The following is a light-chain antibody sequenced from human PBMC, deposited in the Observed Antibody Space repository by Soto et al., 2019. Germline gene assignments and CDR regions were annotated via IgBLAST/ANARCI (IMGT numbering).Light chain of an antibody. J-gene: IGLJ3*02. CDR1: SSNIGAGYD. CDR3: QSFDNNINGRV. V-gene: IGLV1-40*01. Sequence: QSALTQPPSVSGAPGQRVIISCTGSSSNIGAGYDVHWYQQFPGAAPKALIYTNNIRSSGVPDRFSGSKSGTSASLAITGLQTEDEADYYCQSFDNNINGRVFGGGTKVTVL. CDR2: TNN.